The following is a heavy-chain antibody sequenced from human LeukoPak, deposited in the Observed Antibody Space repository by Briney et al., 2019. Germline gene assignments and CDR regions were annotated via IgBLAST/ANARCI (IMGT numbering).Heavy chain of an antibody. Sequence: ASVKVSCKASGYTFTSYGISWVRQAPGQGLEWMGWISAYNGNTNYAQKLQGRVTMTTDTSTSTAYMELRSLRSDDTAVYYCARGVPVLRYFDWLLEYNWFDPWGQGTLVTVSS. J-gene: IGHJ5*02. CDR2: ISAYNGNT. CDR1: GYTFTSYG. V-gene: IGHV1-18*04. CDR3: ARGVPVLRYFDWLLEYNWFDP. D-gene: IGHD3-9*01.